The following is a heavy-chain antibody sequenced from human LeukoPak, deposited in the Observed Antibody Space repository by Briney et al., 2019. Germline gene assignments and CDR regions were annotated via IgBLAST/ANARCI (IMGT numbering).Heavy chain of an antibody. CDR3: AKTRPLDSSSWSHGDY. V-gene: IGHV3-11*01. J-gene: IGHJ4*02. Sequence: GGSLRLSCAAPGFTFSDFYMSWIRQAPGKGLEWVSYISSSGSTIYYGDSVKGRFTISRDNSKNTLYLQMNSLRAEDTAVYYCAKTRPLDSSSWSHGDYWGQGTLVTVSS. CDR2: ISSSGSTI. CDR1: GFTFSDFY. D-gene: IGHD6-13*01.